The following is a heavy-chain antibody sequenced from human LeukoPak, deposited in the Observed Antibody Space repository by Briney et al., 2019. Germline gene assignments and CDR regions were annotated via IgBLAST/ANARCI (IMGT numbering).Heavy chain of an antibody. J-gene: IGHJ3*01. D-gene: IGHD2-15*01. V-gene: IGHV3-33*06. CDR3: AKDHLCSGGSCYTDAFDF. CDR1: GFTFSNYG. Sequence: PGGSLRLSCAASGFTFSNYGMHWVRQAPGKGPEWVALIWYDGSHQFYVDSVKGRFTISRVNSKNTLYLQMNSLRTEDTAVYYCAKDHLCSGGSCYTDAFDFWGQGTMVTVSS. CDR2: IWYDGSHQ.